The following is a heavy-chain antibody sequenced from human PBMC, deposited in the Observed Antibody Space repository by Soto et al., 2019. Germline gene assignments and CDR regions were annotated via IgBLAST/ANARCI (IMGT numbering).Heavy chain of an antibody. CDR2: ISPMFGAA. CDR1: GGTFNTYA. Sequence: QVQLVQSGAEMKKPGSSVKVSCQSSGGTFNTYAMNWVRQAPGQGPEWMGDISPMFGAANYAPKFQSRVSITADESMGTSYMQLSSLTSEDTALYFCAREVQVHTPAFVYWGQGTLVTVSS. CDR3: AREVQVHTPAFVY. D-gene: IGHD3-10*01. V-gene: IGHV1-69*19. J-gene: IGHJ4*02.